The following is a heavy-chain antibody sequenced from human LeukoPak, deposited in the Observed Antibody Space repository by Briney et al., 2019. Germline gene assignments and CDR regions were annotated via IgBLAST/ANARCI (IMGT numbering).Heavy chain of an antibody. D-gene: IGHD1-26*01. V-gene: IGHV4-59*08. CDR3: ARGEVGATPSFDY. J-gene: IGHJ4*02. CDR2: IYYSGST. Sequence: SETLSLTCTVSGGSISSYYWSWIRQPPGKGLEWIGYIYYSGSTNYNPSLKSRVTISVDTSKNQFSLKLSSVTAADTAVYYCARGEVGATPSFDYWGQGTLVTVSS. CDR1: GGSISSYY.